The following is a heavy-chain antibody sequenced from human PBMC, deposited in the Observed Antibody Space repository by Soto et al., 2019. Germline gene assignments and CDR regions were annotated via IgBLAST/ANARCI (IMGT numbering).Heavy chain of an antibody. J-gene: IGHJ4*02. CDR2: IWWEGTNK. D-gene: IGHD2-15*01. CDR1: DFAFSNYV. Sequence: PGGSLRLSCGASDFAFSNYVMHGVRQAPGKGLEWVALIWWEGTNKYYGDSVKGRFTVSRDNSKKTLYLQMNSLRADDTGVYYCVRGGSCRGGSCYPNLDFYGDYEGFDYWGQGTLVTVSS. V-gene: IGHV3-33*01. CDR3: VRGGSCRGGSCYPNLDFYGDYEGFDY.